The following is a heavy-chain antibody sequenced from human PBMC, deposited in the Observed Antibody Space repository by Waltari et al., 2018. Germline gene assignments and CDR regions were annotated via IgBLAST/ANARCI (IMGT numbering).Heavy chain of an antibody. Sequence: QVQLVQSGAEVKKPGSSVKVSCKASGGTFSSYAISWVRQAPGQGLEWMVRIIPIFGTANYARKFQGRVTITAEKSTSTAYMELSSLRSEDTAGYYCARGFPWLRFAGPSSYYFDYWGQGTLVTVSS. CDR1: GGTFSSYA. CDR2: IIPIFGTA. V-gene: IGHV1-69*08. D-gene: IGHD5-12*01. CDR3: ARGFPWLRFAGPSSYYFDY. J-gene: IGHJ4*02.